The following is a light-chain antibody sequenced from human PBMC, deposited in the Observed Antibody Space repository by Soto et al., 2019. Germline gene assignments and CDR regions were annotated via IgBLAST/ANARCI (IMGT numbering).Light chain of an antibody. J-gene: IGLJ1*01. Sequence: QSALTQPRSVSGSPGQSVTISCTGTSSDVGYYNYVSWYQQHPGKAPKVMTYDVSERPSGVPDRFSGSKSGNTASLTISGLQAEDEADYYCCSYAGSPRYVFGTGTKVTVL. CDR2: DVS. CDR3: CSYAGSPRYV. V-gene: IGLV2-11*01. CDR1: SSDVGYYNY.